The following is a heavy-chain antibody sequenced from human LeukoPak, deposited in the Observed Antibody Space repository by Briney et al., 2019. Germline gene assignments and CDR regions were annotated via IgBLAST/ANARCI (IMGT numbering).Heavy chain of an antibody. V-gene: IGHV3-30-3*01. CDR2: ISFDVNNK. CDR3: AKDKDSNWGFSPPPDY. Sequence: GGSLRLSCAASGFIFSSYAMHWVRQAPGKGLEWVAVISFDVNNKYYADSVKGRFTISRDNSKNTLYLQMNSLRAEDTAVYYCAKDKDSNWGFSPPPDYWGQGTLVTVSS. CDR1: GFIFSSYA. D-gene: IGHD7-27*01. J-gene: IGHJ4*02.